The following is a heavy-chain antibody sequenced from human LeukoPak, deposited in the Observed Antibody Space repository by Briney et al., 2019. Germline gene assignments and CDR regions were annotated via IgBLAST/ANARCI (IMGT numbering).Heavy chain of an antibody. CDR2: ISSNGGTI. CDR3: VKGSEAYCDSKSDY. J-gene: IGHJ4*02. D-gene: IGHD3-22*01. V-gene: IGHV3-64D*09. CDR1: GFTFSSYA. Sequence: TGGSLRLSCSASGFTFSSYAMHWVRQAPGNGLEYVSAISSNGGTIYYADSAKRRFTISRDNSKNTLYLQMSSLRVEDTAVYYCVKGSEAYCDSKSDYWGQGTLVTVSS.